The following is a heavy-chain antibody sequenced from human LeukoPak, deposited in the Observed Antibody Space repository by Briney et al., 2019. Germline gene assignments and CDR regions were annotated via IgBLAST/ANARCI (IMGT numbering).Heavy chain of an antibody. Sequence: PSGTLSLTCAVSGGSISSSDWWSWVRQPPGKGLEWIGEVYHSGSTKHNPSLMSRVTMSVDKSKNQFPLRLSSVTAADTAVYYCARSDNYVWFDPWGQGTLVTVSS. CDR2: VYHSGST. CDR3: ARSDNYVWFDP. V-gene: IGHV4-4*02. CDR1: GGSISSSDW. J-gene: IGHJ5*02. D-gene: IGHD3-10*02.